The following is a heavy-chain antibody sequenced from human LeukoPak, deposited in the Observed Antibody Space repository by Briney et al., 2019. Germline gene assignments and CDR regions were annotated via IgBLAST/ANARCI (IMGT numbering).Heavy chain of an antibody. CDR1: GGSISSGTYY. V-gene: IGHV4-61*02. J-gene: IGHJ4*02. Sequence: SQTLSLTCTVSGGSISSGTYYWSWIRQPAGKGLEWIGRFYTSGSTNYNPSLKSRATISVDTSKNQFSLKLSSVTAADTAVYYCVNYYDSSDYQQPNHFDYWGQGTLVTVSS. CDR2: FYTSGST. CDR3: VNYYDSSDYQQPNHFDY. D-gene: IGHD3-22*01.